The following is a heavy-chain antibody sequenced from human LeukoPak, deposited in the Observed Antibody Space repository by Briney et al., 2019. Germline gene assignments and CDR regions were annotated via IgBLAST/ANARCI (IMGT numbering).Heavy chain of an antibody. CDR3: ARDLLRYYYGSGSLPTCYGMDV. D-gene: IGHD3-10*01. CDR2: INAGNGNT. Sequence: ASVKVSCKASGYTFTSYAMHWVRQAPGQRLEWMGWINAGNGNTKYSQKFQGRVTITRDTSASTAYIELSSLRSEDTAVYYCARDLLRYYYGSGSLPTCYGMDVWGQGTTVTVSS. V-gene: IGHV1-3*01. J-gene: IGHJ6*02. CDR1: GYTFTSYA.